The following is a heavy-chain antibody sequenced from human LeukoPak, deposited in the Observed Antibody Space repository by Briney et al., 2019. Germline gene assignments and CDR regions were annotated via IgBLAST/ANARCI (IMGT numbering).Heavy chain of an antibody. CDR3: ARVSSGSYYFDS. CDR2: TYHSGST. D-gene: IGHD1-26*01. Sequence: PSETLSLTCAISGGSISSSNWWSWVRQPPGKGLEWIGETYHSGSTNYSPSLKSRVTISVDKSKNQFSLKVTSVTAADTAVYYCARVSSGSYYFDSWGQGTLVTVSS. J-gene: IGHJ4*02. CDR1: GGSISSSNW. V-gene: IGHV4-4*02.